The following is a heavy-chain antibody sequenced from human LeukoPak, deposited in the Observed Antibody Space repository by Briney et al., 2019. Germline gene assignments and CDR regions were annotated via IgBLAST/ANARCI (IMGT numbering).Heavy chain of an antibody. CDR2: INHNGNVN. V-gene: IGHV3-7*03. CDR1: GFTFSSYW. D-gene: IGHD3-3*01. Sequence: PGGSLRLSCAASGFTFSSYWMNWARQAPGKGLEWVASINHNGNVNYYVDSVKSRFTISRDNAKNSLYLQMSNLRAEDTAVFYCARDQYDTWSRRGNFDSWGQGTLVIVSS. J-gene: IGHJ4*02. CDR3: ARDQYDTWSRRGNFDS.